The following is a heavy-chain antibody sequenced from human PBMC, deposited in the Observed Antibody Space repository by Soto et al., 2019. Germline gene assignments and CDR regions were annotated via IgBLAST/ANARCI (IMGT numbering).Heavy chain of an antibody. Sequence: QAGGSLRLSCAASGFTVSSNYMSWVRQAPGKGLEWVSVIYSGGSTYYADSVKGRFTISRHNSKNTLYLQMNSLRAEDTAVYYCARGYCSSTSCYGGVFDYWGQGTLVTVSS. V-gene: IGHV3-53*04. CDR1: GFTVSSNY. CDR3: ARGYCSSTSCYGGVFDY. D-gene: IGHD2-2*01. CDR2: IYSGGST. J-gene: IGHJ4*02.